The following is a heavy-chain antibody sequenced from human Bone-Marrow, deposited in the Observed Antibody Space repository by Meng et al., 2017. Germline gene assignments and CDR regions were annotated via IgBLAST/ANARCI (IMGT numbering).Heavy chain of an antibody. Sequence: GESLKISCAASGFTFSNAWMSWVRQAPGKGLEWVGRIKSKTDGGTTDYAAPGKGRFTISRDDSKNTLYLQMNSLKTEDTAVYYCTTEGDVLLWFGETDYWGRGTLVTVSS. V-gene: IGHV3-15*01. J-gene: IGHJ4*02. D-gene: IGHD3-10*01. CDR3: TTEGDVLLWFGETDY. CDR1: GFTFSNAW. CDR2: IKSKTDGGTT.